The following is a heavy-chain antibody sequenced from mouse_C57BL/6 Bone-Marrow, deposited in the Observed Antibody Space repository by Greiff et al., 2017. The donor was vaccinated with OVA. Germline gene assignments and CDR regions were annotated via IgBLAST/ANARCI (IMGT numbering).Heavy chain of an antibody. Sequence: EVKLMESGEGLVKPGGSLKLSCAASGFTFSSYAMSWVRQTPEKRLEWVAYISSGGDYIYYADTVKGRFTISRDNARNTLYLQMSSLKSEDTAMYYCTMYGSSSWFAYWGQGTLVTVSA. D-gene: IGHD1-1*01. CDR3: TMYGSSSWFAY. V-gene: IGHV5-9-1*02. J-gene: IGHJ3*01. CDR2: ISSGGDYI. CDR1: GFTFSSYA.